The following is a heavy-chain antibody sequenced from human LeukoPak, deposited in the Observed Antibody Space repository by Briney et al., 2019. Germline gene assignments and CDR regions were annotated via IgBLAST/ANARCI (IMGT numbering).Heavy chain of an antibody. Sequence: GGSLRLSCAAYGFTFSIYAMHWVRQAPGKGLENVAGIRSNGGFTYYADSVKGRFTISRDNSKNTLYLQMGSLRAEDMAVYYCARVAAAGLYYFDYWGQGTLVTVSS. CDR3: ARVAAAGLYYFDY. V-gene: IGHV3-64*02. D-gene: IGHD6-13*01. CDR1: GFTFSIYA. J-gene: IGHJ4*02. CDR2: IRSNGGFT.